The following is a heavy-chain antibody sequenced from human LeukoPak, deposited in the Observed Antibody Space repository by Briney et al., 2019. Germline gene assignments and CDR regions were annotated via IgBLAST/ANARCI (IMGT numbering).Heavy chain of an antibody. D-gene: IGHD3-22*01. CDR1: GGSISSGGYY. Sequence: SETLSLTCTVSGGSISSGGYYWSWIRQHPGKGLEWIGYIYYSGSTYYNPPLKSRVTISVDTSKNQFSLKLSPVTAADTAVYYCARLTHYYDSSGYYDAFDIWGQGTMVTVSS. CDR2: IYYSGST. CDR3: ARLTHYYDSSGYYDAFDI. V-gene: IGHV4-31*03. J-gene: IGHJ3*02.